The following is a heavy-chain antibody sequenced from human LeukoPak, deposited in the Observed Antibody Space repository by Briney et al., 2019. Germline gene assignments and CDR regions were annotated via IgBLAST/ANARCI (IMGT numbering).Heavy chain of an antibody. D-gene: IGHD6-13*01. CDR1: GGSYSGYY. V-gene: IGHV4-34*01. J-gene: IGHJ4*02. Sequence: SETLSLTCAVYGGSYSGYYWSWIRQPPGKGLEWIGEINHSGSTNYNPSLKSRVTISVDTSKNQFSLKLSSVTAADTAVYYCAREGGSSSWYSYWGQGTLVTVSS. CDR3: AREGGSSSWYSY. CDR2: INHSGST.